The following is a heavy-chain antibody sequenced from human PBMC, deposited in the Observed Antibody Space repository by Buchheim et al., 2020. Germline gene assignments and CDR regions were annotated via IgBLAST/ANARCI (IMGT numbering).Heavy chain of an antibody. CDR2: IYYSGIT. CDR1: GASINSPSNY. V-gene: IGHV4-39*01. D-gene: IGHD3-10*01. J-gene: IGHJ5*02. Sequence: LQLQESCPGLVKPSETLSLACTVSGASINSPSNYWDWLRQPPRKLLEWIGSIYYSGITYYNPSLTSRVTMSVDTSKNTSSLKLTSVTAADTAVYYCARLLHGSERRFDPWGQGTL. CDR3: ARLLHGSERRFDP.